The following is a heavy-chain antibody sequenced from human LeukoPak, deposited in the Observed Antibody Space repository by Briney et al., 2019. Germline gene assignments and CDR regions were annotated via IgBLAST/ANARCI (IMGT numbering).Heavy chain of an antibody. V-gene: IGHV3-21*01. CDR1: GFTFSTFG. D-gene: IGHD3-22*01. CDR2: ISHSSTYI. Sequence: PGRSLRLSCAASGFTFSTFGFNWVRQAPGKGLEWVSSISHSSTYISYADSVKGRFTISRDNARNSLYLQMNSLRAEDTAVYYCARGYYYDNSVAYWGQRTLVTASS. CDR3: ARGYYYDNSVAY. J-gene: IGHJ4*02.